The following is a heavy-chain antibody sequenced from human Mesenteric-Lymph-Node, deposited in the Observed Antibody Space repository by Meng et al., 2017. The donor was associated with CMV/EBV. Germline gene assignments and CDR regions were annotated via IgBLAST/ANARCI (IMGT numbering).Heavy chain of an antibody. CDR2: ISSSSSYI. J-gene: IGHJ6*02. Sequence: GESLKISCAASGFTFSSYSMNWVRQAPGKGLEWVSSISSSSSYIYYADSVKGRFTISRDNAKKFLYLQMNSLRAEDTALYYCAREWVVEDTARGYYYYGMDVWGQGTTVTVSS. D-gene: IGHD5-18*01. CDR1: GFTFSSYS. CDR3: AREWVVEDTARGYYYYGMDV. V-gene: IGHV3-21*04.